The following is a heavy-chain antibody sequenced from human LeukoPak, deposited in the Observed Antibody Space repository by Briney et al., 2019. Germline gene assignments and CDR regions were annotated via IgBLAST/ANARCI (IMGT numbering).Heavy chain of an antibody. CDR1: GGSFSGYY. V-gene: IGHV4-34*01. CDR2: INHSGST. D-gene: IGHD3-16*02. CDR3: ASRGIYVWGSYRTRYYFDY. Sequence: SETLSLTCAVDGGSFSGYYWSWIRQPPGKGLEWIGEINHSGSTNYNPSLKSRVTISVDTSKNQFSLKLSSVTAADTAVYYCASRGIYVWGSYRTRYYFDYWGQGTLVTVSS. J-gene: IGHJ4*02.